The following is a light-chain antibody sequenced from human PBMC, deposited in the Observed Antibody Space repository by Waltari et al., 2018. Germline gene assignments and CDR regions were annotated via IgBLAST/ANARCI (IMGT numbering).Light chain of an antibody. CDR2: EVI. Sequence: QSALTQPASVSGTPGQSITISCTGTTSDVGSYNLVSWYQHHPGKAPKLMICEVIKGPSGVSNRCSGSKAGNTASLTSAGLQAEDEADYYCCSYAGSGTYVFGTGTKVTVL. CDR3: CSYAGSGTYV. V-gene: IGLV2-23*02. CDR1: TSDVGSYNL. J-gene: IGLJ1*01.